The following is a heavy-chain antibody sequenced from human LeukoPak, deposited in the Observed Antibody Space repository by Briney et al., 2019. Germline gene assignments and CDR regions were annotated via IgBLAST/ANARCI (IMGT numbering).Heavy chain of an antibody. CDR1: GGSISSSSYY. CDR2: IYYSGST. V-gene: IGHV4-39*07. Sequence: KTSETLSLTCTVSGGSISSSSYYWGWIRQPPGKGLEWIGSIYYSGSTYYNPSLKSRVTISVDTSKNQFSLRLTSVTAADTAVYYCAVGTFFDAFDIWGQGTMVTVSS. D-gene: IGHD3-10*01. CDR3: AVGTFFDAFDI. J-gene: IGHJ3*02.